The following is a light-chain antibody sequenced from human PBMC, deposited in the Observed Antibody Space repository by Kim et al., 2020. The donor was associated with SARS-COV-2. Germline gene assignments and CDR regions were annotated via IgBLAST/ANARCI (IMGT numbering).Light chain of an antibody. J-gene: IGKJ2*01. Sequence: LSDTVGDRVTITCRASQNISSWLAWYQQKSGKAPELLIYKASTLESGVPSRFSGSGSGTEFSLTISSLQPDDFETYYCQQYYSLYTFGQGTKLEIK. CDR1: QNISSW. CDR2: KAS. V-gene: IGKV1-5*03. CDR3: QQYYSLYT.